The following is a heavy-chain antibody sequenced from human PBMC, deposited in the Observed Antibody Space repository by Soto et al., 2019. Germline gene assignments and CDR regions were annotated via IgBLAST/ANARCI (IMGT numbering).Heavy chain of an antibody. D-gene: IGHD3-9*01. Sequence: QVQLQESGPGLVKPSETLSLTCTVSGGSISSYYWSWIRQPPGKGLEWIGYIYYSGSTNYNPSLKSLVTISVDTSKNQFSLKLSSVTAADTAVYYCASSLIRYFDWLPFDPWGQGTLVTVSS. J-gene: IGHJ5*02. V-gene: IGHV4-59*01. CDR3: ASSLIRYFDWLPFDP. CDR2: IYYSGST. CDR1: GGSISSYY.